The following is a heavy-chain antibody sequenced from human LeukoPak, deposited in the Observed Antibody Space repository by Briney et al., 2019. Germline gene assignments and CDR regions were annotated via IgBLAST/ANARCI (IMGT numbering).Heavy chain of an antibody. CDR1: GFTFSSYA. V-gene: IGHV3-23*01. CDR2: TSGSGGST. J-gene: IGHJ6*03. CDR3: AKGPDKYYYYYMDV. Sequence: GGSLRLSCAASGFTFSSYAMHWVRQAPGKGLEWVSGTSGSGGSTYYADSVKGRFTIFRDNSKNTLYLQMNSLRAEDTAVYYCAKGPDKYYYYYMDVWGKGTTVTVSS. D-gene: IGHD3-9*01.